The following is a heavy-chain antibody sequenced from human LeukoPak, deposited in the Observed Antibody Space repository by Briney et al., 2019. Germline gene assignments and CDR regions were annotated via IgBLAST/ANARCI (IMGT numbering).Heavy chain of an antibody. D-gene: IGHD4-17*01. CDR1: GFTFSSYS. Sequence: PGGSLRLSCAASGFTFSSYSMDWVRQAPGKGLEWVGRTRNKANSYTTEYAASVKGRFTISRDDSKNSLYLQMNSLKTEDTAVYYCARTSNGYGDWRGIDYWGQGTLVTVSS. CDR2: TRNKANSYTT. CDR3: ARTSNGYGDWRGIDY. J-gene: IGHJ4*02. V-gene: IGHV3-72*01.